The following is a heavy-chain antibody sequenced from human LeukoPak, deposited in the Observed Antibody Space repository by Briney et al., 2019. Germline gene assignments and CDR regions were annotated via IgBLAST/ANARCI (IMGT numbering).Heavy chain of an antibody. Sequence: GGSLRLSCAGSGFTFNTYAMSWVRQAPGKGLEWVSGITGTGGNTDYADSVKGRFTVSRDNSKNTLYLQMNSLRADDTAVYYCAKAGAVVVVAAKYFDYWGQGTLVTVSS. V-gene: IGHV3-23*01. D-gene: IGHD2-15*01. CDR2: ITGTGGNT. CDR3: AKAGAVVVVAAKYFDY. CDR1: GFTFNTYA. J-gene: IGHJ4*02.